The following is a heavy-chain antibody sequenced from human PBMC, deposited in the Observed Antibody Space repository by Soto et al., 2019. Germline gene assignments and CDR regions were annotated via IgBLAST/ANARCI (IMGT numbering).Heavy chain of an antibody. CDR3: ARVAVAGTRVDY. J-gene: IGHJ4*02. D-gene: IGHD6-19*01. V-gene: IGHV4-4*02. CDR1: GGSISSSNW. Sequence: QVQLQESGPGLVKPSGTLSLTCAVSGGSISSSNWWSWVRQPPGKGLEWIGEIYHSGSHNYNPSLKSRSTISADKSKNQSSLKLSSVTAADRAVYYCARVAVAGTRVDYWGQGTLVTVSS. CDR2: IYHSGSH.